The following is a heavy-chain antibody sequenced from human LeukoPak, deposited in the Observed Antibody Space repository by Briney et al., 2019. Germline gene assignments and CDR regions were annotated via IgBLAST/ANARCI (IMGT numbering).Heavy chain of an antibody. D-gene: IGHD3-22*01. J-gene: IGHJ6*02. CDR1: GGSISSGGYY. V-gene: IGHV4-31*03. Sequence: SQTLSLTCTVSGGSISSGGYYWSWIRQHPGKGLEWIGYIYYSGSTFYNPSLKSRVTISVDTSKNQFSLKLSSVTAADTAVYYCAYSDSSGPGYYYYGMDVWGQGTTVTVSS. CDR2: IYYSGST. CDR3: AYSDSSGPGYYYYGMDV.